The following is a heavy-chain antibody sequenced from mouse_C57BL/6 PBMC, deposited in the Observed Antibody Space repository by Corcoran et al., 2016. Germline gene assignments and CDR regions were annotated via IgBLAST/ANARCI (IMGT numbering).Heavy chain of an antibody. D-gene: IGHD2-1*01. Sequence: EVQLQQSGPELVKPGASVKIPCKASGYTFTDYNMDWVKQSHGKSLEWIGDINPNNGGTIYNQKFKGKATLTVDKSSSTAYMELRSLTSEDTAVYYCARGGNPGDWYFDVWGTGTTVTVSS. J-gene: IGHJ1*03. CDR2: INPNNGGT. V-gene: IGHV1-18*01. CDR1: GYTFTDYN. CDR3: ARGGNPGDWYFDV.